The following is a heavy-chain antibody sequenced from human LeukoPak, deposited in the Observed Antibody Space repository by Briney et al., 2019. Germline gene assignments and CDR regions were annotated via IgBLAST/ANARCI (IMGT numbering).Heavy chain of an antibody. J-gene: IGHJ5*02. CDR3: ATEVRGVIINP. CDR1: GFTFDNYA. V-gene: IGHV3-23*01. D-gene: IGHD3-10*01. Sequence: PGGSLRLSCAASGFTFDNYAMSWVRQAPGKGLEWVSAISSSGDITYYAASVKGRFTVSRDSSKNTLFLQMNSLRAGDTAVYYCATEVRGVIINPWGQGTLVTVSS. CDR2: ISSSGDIT.